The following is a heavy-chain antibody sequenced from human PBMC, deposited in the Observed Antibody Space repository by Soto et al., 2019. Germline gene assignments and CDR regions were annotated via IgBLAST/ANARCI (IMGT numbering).Heavy chain of an antibody. V-gene: IGHV4-38-2*02. Sequence: SETLSLTCTVSGYSISRGYYWGWIRQPAGKGLQWIGTIYHDGTTYSNPSLNGRVTISVSTSQNRFSLTLRSVTAADTAVYYCARVPYHYARGTYRPRWFDPWGQGTLVTVSS. CDR2: IYHDGTT. CDR3: ARVPYHYARGTYRPRWFDP. D-gene: IGHD3-16*02. J-gene: IGHJ5*02. CDR1: GYSISRGYY.